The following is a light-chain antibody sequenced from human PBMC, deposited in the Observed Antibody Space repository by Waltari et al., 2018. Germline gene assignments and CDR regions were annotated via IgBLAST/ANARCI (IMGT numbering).Light chain of an antibody. J-gene: IGKJ5*01. V-gene: IGKV3-11*01. CDR2: ETS. CDR1: QSIGRY. CDR3: QQRGSWIT. Sequence: EIVLTQSPATLSLSPGEKATLSCRASQSIGRYLAWYQQKPGQAPRLLISETSNRATGVPARFSGSGSGTDFTLTISSVAPEDFAVYYCQQRGSWITFGQGARLELK.